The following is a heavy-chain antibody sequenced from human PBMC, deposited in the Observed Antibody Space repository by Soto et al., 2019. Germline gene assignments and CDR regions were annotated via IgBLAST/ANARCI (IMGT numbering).Heavy chain of an antibody. D-gene: IGHD3-9*01. J-gene: IGHJ4*02. Sequence: SETLSLTCTVSGDSLSSGGHYWSWIRQHPGKGLEWIGHIYDSVNTYYSPSLRSRVTISADMSKNQFSLNLRSVTAADTAVYYCARVDHRGYFAVLTDYWGQGTLVTVSS. V-gene: IGHV4-31*03. CDR1: GDSLSSGGHY. CDR3: ARVDHRGYFAVLTDY. CDR2: IYDSVNT.